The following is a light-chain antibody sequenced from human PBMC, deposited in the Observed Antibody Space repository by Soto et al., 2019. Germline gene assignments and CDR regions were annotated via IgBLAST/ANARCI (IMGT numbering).Light chain of an antibody. Sequence: EIVLTQSPATLSLSPGERATLSCRASQSVSSYLAWYQQKPGQAPRLLIYDASNRATGIPARFSGSGSVTDFTLTISSREPEDFAVYYCQQRSNLITFGQGTRLEIE. J-gene: IGKJ5*01. CDR2: DAS. CDR3: QQRSNLIT. CDR1: QSVSSY. V-gene: IGKV3-11*01.